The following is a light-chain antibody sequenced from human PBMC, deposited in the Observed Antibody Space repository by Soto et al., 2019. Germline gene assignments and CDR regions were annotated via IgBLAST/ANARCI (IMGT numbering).Light chain of an antibody. CDR3: QQFAGS. CDR1: QSVSPSS. Sequence: EIVLPQSPGTLSLSPGERATLSSMARQSVSPSSLAWYQQRPGQSPRLIIYGASSRATGIPDRFSGRGSGTDFTLIISRLEPEDFAVYYCQQFAGSFGGGTKVDIK. V-gene: IGKV3-20*01. CDR2: GAS. J-gene: IGKJ4*02.